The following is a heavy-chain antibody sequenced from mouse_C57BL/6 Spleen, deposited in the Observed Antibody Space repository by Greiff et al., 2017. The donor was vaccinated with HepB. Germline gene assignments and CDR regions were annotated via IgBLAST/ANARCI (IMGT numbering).Heavy chain of an antibody. J-gene: IGHJ4*01. D-gene: IGHD1-1*01. CDR3: TVVDTRGKSAMDY. CDR1: GYTFTSYW. V-gene: IGHV1-7*01. CDR2: INPSSGYT. Sequence: QVQLQQSGAELAKPGASVKLSCKASGYTFTSYWMHWVKQRPGQGLEWIGYINPSSGYTKYNQKFKDKATLTADKSSSTAYMQLSSLTYEDSAVYYSTVVDTRGKSAMDYWGQGTSVTVSS.